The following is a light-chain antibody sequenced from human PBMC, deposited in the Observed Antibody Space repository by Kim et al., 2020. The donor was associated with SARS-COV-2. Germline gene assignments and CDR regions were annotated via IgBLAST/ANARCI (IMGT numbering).Light chain of an antibody. CDR2: KAS. V-gene: IGKV1-5*03. Sequence: SASIGETVSITCRASKSSSTWLAWYQQKPGKAPKVLIYKASSLESGVPSRFRGRGSGTEFTLTISSLQPDDFAIYYCQQYNTSPITFGQGTKLEI. CDR1: KSSSTW. J-gene: IGKJ2*01. CDR3: QQYNTSPIT.